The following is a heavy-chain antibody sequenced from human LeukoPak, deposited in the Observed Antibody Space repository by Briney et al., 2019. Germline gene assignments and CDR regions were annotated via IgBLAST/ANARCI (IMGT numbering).Heavy chain of an antibody. D-gene: IGHD6-13*01. J-gene: IGHJ4*02. CDR3: ANSRRGIAAARHPFDY. V-gene: IGHV3-23*01. CDR2: ISGSGGST. Sequence: GGSLRLSCTVSGFAFGSEAMSWVRQAPGKGLEWVSAISGSGGSTYYADSVKGRFTISRDNSKNTLYLQMNSLRAEDTAVYYCANSRRGIAAARHPFDYWGQGTLVTVSS. CDR1: GFAFGSEA.